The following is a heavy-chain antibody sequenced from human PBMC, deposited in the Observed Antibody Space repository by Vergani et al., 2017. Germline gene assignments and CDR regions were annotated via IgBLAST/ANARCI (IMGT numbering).Heavy chain of an antibody. Sequence: QVQLVESGGGLVKPGGSLRLSCAASGFTFSDYYMSWIRQAPGKGLEWVSYISSSSSYTNYADSVKGRFTISRDNAKNSLYLQMNSLRAEDPAVYYCAGEWGSSGESDYYYYGMDVWGQGTTVTVSS. CDR1: GFTFSDYY. V-gene: IGHV3-11*05. CDR3: AGEWGSSGESDYYYYGMDV. J-gene: IGHJ6*02. D-gene: IGHD6-13*01. CDR2: ISSSSSYT.